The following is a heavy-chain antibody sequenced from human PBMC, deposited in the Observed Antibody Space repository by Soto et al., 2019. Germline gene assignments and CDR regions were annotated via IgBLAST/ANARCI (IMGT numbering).Heavy chain of an antibody. J-gene: IGHJ6*02. CDR2: IYTSGSS. CDR1: GDSIRNYF. CDR3: GRGPGPSFNGNHYNRKGR. Sequence: QVQLQESGPGQVKPSETLSLTCTVSGDSIRNYFWSWIRQPAGKGLEWIGRIYTSGSSNYNPSLKGWLNQSGEHAQEPVFLNLEACAGAENGGYYCGRGPGPSFNGNHYNRKGRWGRGATVILS. V-gene: IGHV4-4*07. D-gene: IGHD1-1*01.